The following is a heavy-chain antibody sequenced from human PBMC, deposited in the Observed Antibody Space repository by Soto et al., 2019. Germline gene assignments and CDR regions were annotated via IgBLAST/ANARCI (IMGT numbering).Heavy chain of an antibody. D-gene: IGHD5-18*01. CDR3: AREPLSGYSYGSAYYYYGMDV. Sequence: ASVKVSCKASGYTFTGYHMPWVRQAPGQGLERMGWSNPNSGGTNYAQKFQGRVTMTRDTSISTAYMELSRLRSDDTAVYYCAREPLSGYSYGSAYYYYGMDVWGQGTTVTVSS. V-gene: IGHV1-2*02. CDR2: SNPNSGGT. J-gene: IGHJ6*02. CDR1: GYTFTGYH.